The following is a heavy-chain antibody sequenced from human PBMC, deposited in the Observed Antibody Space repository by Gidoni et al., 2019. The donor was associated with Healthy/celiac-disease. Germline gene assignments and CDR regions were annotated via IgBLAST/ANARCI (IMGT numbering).Heavy chain of an antibody. CDR3: ASEGRYGSFDY. Sequence: QVQLVESGGGVVQPGRSLRLSCAASGFTFSSYGMHWVRQAPGKGLEWVAVIWYDGSNKYYADSVKGRFTISRDNSKNTLYLQMNSLRAEDTAVYYCASEGRYGSFDYWGQGTLVTVSS. V-gene: IGHV3-33*01. CDR2: IWYDGSNK. CDR1: GFTFSSYG. D-gene: IGHD5-18*01. J-gene: IGHJ4*02.